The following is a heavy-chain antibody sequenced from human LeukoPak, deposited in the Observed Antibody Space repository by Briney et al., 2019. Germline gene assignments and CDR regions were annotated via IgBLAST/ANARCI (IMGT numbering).Heavy chain of an antibody. D-gene: IGHD3-10*01. CDR2: ISSSSNYI. CDR3: ARTQWFGDPTAEREAFDI. CDR1: GFTFNSYT. V-gene: IGHV3-21*01. Sequence: GGSLRLSCAASGFTFNSYTMNWVRQAPGKGLEWVSSISSSSNYIYYADSVKGRFTISRDNAKNSLYLQMKSLRAEDTAVYYCARTQWFGDPTAEREAFDIWGQGTMVTVSS. J-gene: IGHJ3*02.